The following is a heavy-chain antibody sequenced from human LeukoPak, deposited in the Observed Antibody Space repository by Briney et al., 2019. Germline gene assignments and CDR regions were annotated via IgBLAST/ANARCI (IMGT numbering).Heavy chain of an antibody. Sequence: PSETLSLTCTVSGGSISSYYWSWIRQPAGKGLEWIGRIYTGGSTNYNPSLKSRVTMSVDTSKNQFSLKLSSVTAADTAVYYCARSDVESYYDILTGNPFDYWGQGTLVTVSS. CDR1: GGSISSYY. J-gene: IGHJ4*02. V-gene: IGHV4-4*07. D-gene: IGHD3-9*01. CDR3: ARSDVESYYDILTGNPFDY. CDR2: IYTGGST.